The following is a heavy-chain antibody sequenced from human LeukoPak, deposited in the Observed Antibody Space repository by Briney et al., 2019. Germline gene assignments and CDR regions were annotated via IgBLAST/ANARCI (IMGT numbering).Heavy chain of an antibody. V-gene: IGHV3-23*01. J-gene: IGHJ4*02. CDR3: TTALPIY. Sequence: GGSLRLSCAASGFTFSSYGMHWVRQAPGKGLEWVALISGSGGSTNYADSVKGRFTISRDNSMNTLYLQMNSLKTEDTAVYYCTTALPIYWGQGTLVTVSS. CDR1: GFTFSSYG. CDR2: ISGSGGST.